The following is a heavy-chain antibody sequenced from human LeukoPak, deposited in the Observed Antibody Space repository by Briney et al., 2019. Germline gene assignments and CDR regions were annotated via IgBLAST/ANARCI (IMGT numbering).Heavy chain of an antibody. CDR2: ISAYNGNT. CDR3: ARDHIRPGGSGYQFDP. V-gene: IGHV1-18*01. J-gene: IGHJ5*02. CDR1: GYTFTSYG. D-gene: IGHD3-22*01. Sequence: GASVKVSCKASGYTFTSYGISWVRQAPGQGLEWMGWISAYNGNTNYAQKLQGRVTMTTDTSTSTAYMELRSLRSDDTAVYYCARDHIRPGGSGYQFDPWGQGTLVTVSS.